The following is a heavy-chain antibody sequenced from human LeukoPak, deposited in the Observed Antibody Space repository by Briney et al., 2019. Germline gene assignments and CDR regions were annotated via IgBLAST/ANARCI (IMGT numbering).Heavy chain of an antibody. D-gene: IGHD4-17*01. J-gene: IGHJ6*02. CDR1: GGSISSYY. CDR2: IYYSGST. Sequence: PSETLSLTCTASGGSISSYYWSWIRQPPGKGLEWIGYIYYSGSTNYNPSLKSRVTISVDTSKNQFSLKLSSVTAADTAVYYCARRRGWVTTTGYYYYGMDVWGQGTTVTVSS. V-gene: IGHV4-59*08. CDR3: ARRRGWVTTTGYYYYGMDV.